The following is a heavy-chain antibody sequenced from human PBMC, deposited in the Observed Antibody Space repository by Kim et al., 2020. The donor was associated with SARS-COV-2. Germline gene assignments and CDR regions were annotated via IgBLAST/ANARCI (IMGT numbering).Heavy chain of an antibody. CDR1: GFTFSSYT. J-gene: IGHJ4*02. CDR3: ARDWAYGFDY. Sequence: GGSLRLSCATSGFTFSSYTMNWVRQAPGKGLEWFSFIRSSTNTKWYADSVKGRFTISADSAKNSLFLEMNSLRDEDTAVYYCARDWAYGFDYWGQGTLVTVSS. CDR2: IRSSTNTK. V-gene: IGHV3-48*02. D-gene: IGHD3-10*01.